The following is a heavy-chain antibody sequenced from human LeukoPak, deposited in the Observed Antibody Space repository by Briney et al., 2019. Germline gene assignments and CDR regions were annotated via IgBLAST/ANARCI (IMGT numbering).Heavy chain of an antibody. CDR1: GGSISSSSYY. D-gene: IGHD1-26*01. CDR2: IYYSGST. V-gene: IGHV4-39*07. CDR3: ARDGSGSYKPEWFDP. Sequence: SETLSLTYTVSGGSISSSSYYWGWIRQPPGKGLEWIGSIYYSGSTYYNPSLKSRVTISVDTSKNQFSLKLSSVTAADTAVYYCARDGSGSYKPEWFDPWGQGTLVTVSS. J-gene: IGHJ5*02.